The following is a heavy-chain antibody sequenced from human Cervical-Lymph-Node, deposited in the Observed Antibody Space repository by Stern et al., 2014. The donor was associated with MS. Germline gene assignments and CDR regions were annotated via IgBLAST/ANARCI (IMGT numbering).Heavy chain of an antibody. CDR2: ISFDGAKT. J-gene: IGHJ4*02. CDR3: ARGSDRYPLDY. CDR1: GFAFSTYG. V-gene: IGHV3-30*03. D-gene: IGHD6-19*01. Sequence: VHLVESGGGVVQPGRSLRLSCSPSGFAFSTYGMHWVRQAPGKGLEWVALISFDGAKTYYADSVKGRFTISRDNPKNTLYLQMKSLRGEDTAVYYCARGSDRYPLDYWGQGTLVTVSS.